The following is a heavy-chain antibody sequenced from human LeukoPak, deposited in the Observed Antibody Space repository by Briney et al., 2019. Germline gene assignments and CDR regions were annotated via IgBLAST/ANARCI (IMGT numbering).Heavy chain of an antibody. Sequence: GGSLRLSCAASRFTFSSYAMSWVRQAPGKGLEWVSTISGRGDSTYYADSVKGRFTISRDNSRNTLYLQMNTLRAEDTAVYYCARDRGGNWPGAFDVWGQGTMVTVS. CDR3: ARDRGGNWPGAFDV. D-gene: IGHD4-23*01. J-gene: IGHJ3*01. CDR1: RFTFSSYA. V-gene: IGHV3-23*01. CDR2: ISGRGDST.